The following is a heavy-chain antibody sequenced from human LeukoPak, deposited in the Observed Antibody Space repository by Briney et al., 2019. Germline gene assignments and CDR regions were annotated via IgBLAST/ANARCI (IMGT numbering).Heavy chain of an antibody. CDR1: GFTFSSYE. D-gene: IGHD3-22*01. J-gene: IGHJ1*01. CDR2: LYSGGST. V-gene: IGHV3-53*01. CDR3: ARVRDYYDSRGYYFEYFDH. Sequence: GGSLRLSCAASGFTFSSYEMNWVRQAPGKGLEWVSVLYSGGSTNYADSVKGRFTISRDNSKNTLYLQMNSLRAEDTAVYYCARVRDYYDSRGYYFEYFDHWGQGTLVTVSS.